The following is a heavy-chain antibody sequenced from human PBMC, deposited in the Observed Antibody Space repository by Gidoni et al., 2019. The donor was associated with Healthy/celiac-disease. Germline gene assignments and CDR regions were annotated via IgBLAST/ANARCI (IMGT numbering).Heavy chain of an antibody. D-gene: IGHD1-1*01. CDR2: MNPNSGNT. Sequence: QVQLVQSGAEVKKPGASVKVSCKSSGYTFTSYDINWVRQATGQGLEWMGWMNPNSGNTGYAQKFQGRVTMTRNTSISTAYMERSSLRSEDTAVYYWARGWRNDVYFDDWGQGTLVTVSS. V-gene: IGHV1-8*01. J-gene: IGHJ4*02. CDR1: GYTFTSYD. CDR3: ARGWRNDVYFDD.